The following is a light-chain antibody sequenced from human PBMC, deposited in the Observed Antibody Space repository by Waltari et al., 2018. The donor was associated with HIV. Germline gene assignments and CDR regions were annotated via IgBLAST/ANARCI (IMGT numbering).Light chain of an antibody. CDR1: SSDVGGSHY. J-gene: IGLJ1*01. CDR2: DVS. V-gene: IGLV2-11*01. CDR3: CSYAGSYTSRV. Sequence: QSALTQPPSVSGSPGQSVTISCTGTSSDVGGSHYVSWYQQHPGKAPTLMIYDVSKWPSGVPDRFSGSKSGNTASLTISGLQAEDEADYYCCSYAGSYTSRVFGTGTKVTVL.